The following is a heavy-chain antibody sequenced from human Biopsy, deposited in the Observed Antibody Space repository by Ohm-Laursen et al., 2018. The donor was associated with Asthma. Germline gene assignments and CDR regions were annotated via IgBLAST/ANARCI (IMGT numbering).Heavy chain of an antibody. CDR1: GASITSSAYY. V-gene: IGHV4-39*07. CDR3: ARGSSSRLSQWELLVSGGKRAHSYYGMDV. CDR2: MYYGETT. Sequence: SDTLSLTCTVSGASITSSAYYWGWIRQPPGKGLEWIGSMYYGETTYYSPSLSSRLTLSVDTSKNQFSLRLTSVTAADTAVYYCARGSSSRLSQWELLVSGGKRAHSYYGMDVWGQGTTVTVSS. J-gene: IGHJ6*02. D-gene: IGHD1-26*01.